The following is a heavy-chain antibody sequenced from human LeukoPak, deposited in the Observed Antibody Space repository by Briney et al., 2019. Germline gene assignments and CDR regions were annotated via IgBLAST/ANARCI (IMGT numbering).Heavy chain of an antibody. D-gene: IGHD5-24*01. J-gene: IGHJ4*02. V-gene: IGHV3-7*01. CDR3: ARLGGGYNGDFDY. Sequence: GGSLRLSCAASGFTFSSYWMSWVRQAPGKGLEWVANIKQDGSEKYYVDSVKGRFTISRDNAKNSLYLQMNSLRAEDTAVYYCARLGGGYNGDFDYWGQGTLVTVSS. CDR2: IKQDGSEK. CDR1: GFTFSSYW.